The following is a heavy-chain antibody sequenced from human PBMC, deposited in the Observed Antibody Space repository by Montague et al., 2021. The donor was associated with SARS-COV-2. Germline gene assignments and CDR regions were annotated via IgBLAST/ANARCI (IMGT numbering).Heavy chain of an antibody. CDR1: GFTFSSYS. J-gene: IGHJ4*02. CDR2: ISSSSSYI. D-gene: IGHD3-9*01. V-gene: IGHV3-21*01. Sequence: SLRLSCAAPGFTFSSYSMNWVRQAPGKGLEWVSSISSSSSYICYADSVKGRFTISRDNAKNSLYLQMNSLRAEDTAVYYCARDPYYDILTGYYNYWGQGTLVTVSS. CDR3: ARDPYYDILTGYYNY.